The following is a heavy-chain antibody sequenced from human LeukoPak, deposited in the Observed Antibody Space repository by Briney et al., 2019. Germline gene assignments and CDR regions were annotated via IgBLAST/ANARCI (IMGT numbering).Heavy chain of an antibody. Sequence: GGSLRLSCAASGFTFSSYWMSWVRQAPGKGLEWVANIKQDGSEKYYVDSEKGRFTISRDNAKNSLYLQMNSLRAEDTAVYYCARGRIAAAGTVDYWGQGTLVTVSS. V-gene: IGHV3-7*01. J-gene: IGHJ4*02. D-gene: IGHD6-13*01. CDR2: IKQDGSEK. CDR3: ARGRIAAAGTVDY. CDR1: GFTFSSYW.